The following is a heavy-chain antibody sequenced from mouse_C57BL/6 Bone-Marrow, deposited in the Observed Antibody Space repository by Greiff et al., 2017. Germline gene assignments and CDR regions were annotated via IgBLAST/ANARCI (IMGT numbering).Heavy chain of an antibody. D-gene: IGHD1-1*01. CDR3: ARSPYYYSGSYGGY. V-gene: IGHV1-81*01. CDR2: IYPRSGNT. CDR1: GYTFTSYG. J-gene: IGHJ2*01. Sequence: QVQLQQSGAELARPGASVKLSCKASGYTFTSYGISWVKQRTGQGLEWIGEIYPRSGNTYYNEKFKGKATLTADKSASTAYMELRSLTSEDSAVYFCARSPYYYSGSYGGYWGQGTTLTVSS.